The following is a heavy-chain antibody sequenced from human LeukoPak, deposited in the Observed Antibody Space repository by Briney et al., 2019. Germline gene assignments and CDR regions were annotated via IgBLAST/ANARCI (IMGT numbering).Heavy chain of an antibody. CDR2: ISGSGGST. V-gene: IGHV3-23*01. Sequence: GGSLRLSCAASGFTFSSYAMSWVRQAPGKGLEWVSAISGSGGSTYYADSVKGRFTISRDNSKNTLYLQMNSLGAEDTAAYYCAAPDLAAAGRIWGQGTLVTVSS. D-gene: IGHD6-13*01. J-gene: IGHJ4*02. CDR1: GFTFSSYA. CDR3: AAPDLAAAGRI.